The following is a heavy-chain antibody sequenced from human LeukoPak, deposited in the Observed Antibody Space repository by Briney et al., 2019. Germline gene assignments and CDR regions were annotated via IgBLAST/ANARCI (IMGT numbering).Heavy chain of an antibody. CDR2: ISSDGSLK. CDR3: GRDVGP. J-gene: IGHJ5*02. V-gene: IGHV3-30*04. CDR1: GFTFNNHV. Sequence: GGSLRLSCAASGFTFNNHVMHWVRQAPGKGLEWVAVISSDGSLKYYADSVKGRFTISRDNSQNTLYLQMNSLRSEDTAMYYCGRDVGPWGQGTLVTVSS.